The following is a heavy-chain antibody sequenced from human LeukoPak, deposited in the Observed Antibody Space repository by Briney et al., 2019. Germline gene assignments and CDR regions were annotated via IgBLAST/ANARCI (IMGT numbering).Heavy chain of an antibody. Sequence: ASVKVSCEASGGTFSSYAISWVRQAPGQGLEWMGIINPSGGSTSYAQKFQGRVTMTRDTSTSTVYMELSSLRSEDTAVYYCARGFSYSSGWYSCFDYWGQGTLVTVSS. CDR2: INPSGGST. CDR1: GGTFSSYA. J-gene: IGHJ4*02. CDR3: ARGFSYSSGWYSCFDY. V-gene: IGHV1-46*01. D-gene: IGHD6-19*01.